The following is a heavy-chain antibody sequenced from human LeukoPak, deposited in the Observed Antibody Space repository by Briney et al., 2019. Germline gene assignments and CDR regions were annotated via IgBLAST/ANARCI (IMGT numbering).Heavy chain of an antibody. Sequence: GRSLRLSCAASGFTFDDYAMHWVRQAPGNGLEWVSGISWNSGSIGYADSVKGRFTISRDNAKNSLYLQMNSLRAEDTALYYCAKSRSGRPWFDPWGQGTLVTVSS. V-gene: IGHV3-9*01. D-gene: IGHD3-3*01. J-gene: IGHJ5*02. CDR2: ISWNSGSI. CDR3: AKSRSGRPWFDP. CDR1: GFTFDDYA.